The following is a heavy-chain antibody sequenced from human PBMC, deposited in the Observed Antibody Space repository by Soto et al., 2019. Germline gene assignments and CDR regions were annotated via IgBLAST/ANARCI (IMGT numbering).Heavy chain of an antibody. CDR1: GYTFTSYD. CDR2: MNPNSGNT. J-gene: IGHJ6*02. D-gene: IGHD1-26*01. Sequence: ASVKVSCKASGYTFTSYDINWVRQATGQGLEWMGWMNPNSGNTGYAQKFQGRVTMTRNTFISTAYMELSSLRSEDTAVYYCARKVVGGSYLYYYYYGMDVWGQGTTVTVSS. V-gene: IGHV1-8*01. CDR3: ARKVVGGSYLYYYYYGMDV.